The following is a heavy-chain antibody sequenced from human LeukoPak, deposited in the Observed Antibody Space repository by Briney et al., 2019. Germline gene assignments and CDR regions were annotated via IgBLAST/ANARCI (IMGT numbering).Heavy chain of an antibody. CDR1: GYTFTSYG. Sequence: GASVKVSCKASGYTFTSYGISWVRQAPGQGLEWMGWISAYNGNTNYAQKLQGRVTMTTDTSTSTAYMELRSLKSDDTAVYYCASVDTAMVRFLGYYYYMDVWGKGTTVTVSS. D-gene: IGHD5-18*01. CDR2: ISAYNGNT. V-gene: IGHV1-18*01. CDR3: ASVDTAMVRFLGYYYYMDV. J-gene: IGHJ6*03.